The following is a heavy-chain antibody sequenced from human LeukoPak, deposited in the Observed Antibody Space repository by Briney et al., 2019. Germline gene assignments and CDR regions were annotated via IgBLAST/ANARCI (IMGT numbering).Heavy chain of an antibody. J-gene: IGHJ4*02. CDR1: GGSFSGYY. CDR2: ITHSGST. D-gene: IGHD6-13*01. CDR3: TRGLRVVVLYDQGSWYDY. Sequence: SETLSLTCAVYGGSFSGYYWSWIRQPPGKGLEWIGEITHSGSTNYNPSLKSRVTISVDTSKKQFSLKLSSVTAADTAVYYCTRGLRVVVLYDQGSWYDYWGQGTLVTVSS. V-gene: IGHV4-34*01.